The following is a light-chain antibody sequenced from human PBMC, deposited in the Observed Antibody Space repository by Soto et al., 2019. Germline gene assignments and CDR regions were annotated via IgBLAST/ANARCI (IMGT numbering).Light chain of an antibody. V-gene: IGKV3-20*01. J-gene: IGKJ3*01. CDR2: DAS. CDR3: QQYGTSPFT. Sequence: EIVLTQSPDTLSLSPGERATLSCRASQSVTSRNLAWYQQKPGQAPRLLIYDASRGATGIPDRFSGSGSGTDFTLTISRLEPEAFAVYYCQQYGTSPFTFGPGTKVDIK. CDR1: QSVTSRN.